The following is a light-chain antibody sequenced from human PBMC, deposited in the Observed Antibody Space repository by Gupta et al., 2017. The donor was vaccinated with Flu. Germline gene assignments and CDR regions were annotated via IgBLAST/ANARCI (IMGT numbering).Light chain of an antibody. CDR3: SEGDESISGNGA. Sequence: TISCSGSRANIGRYEVDWYQQRPGTARKLIIVRSEQRPSGVPDRFSFSKSYTSDSPDISGLRFEDEADEDGSEGDESISGNGAFGGGTKMTVL. J-gene: IGLJ2*01. CDR1: RANIGRYE. CDR2: RSE. V-gene: IGLV1-47*01.